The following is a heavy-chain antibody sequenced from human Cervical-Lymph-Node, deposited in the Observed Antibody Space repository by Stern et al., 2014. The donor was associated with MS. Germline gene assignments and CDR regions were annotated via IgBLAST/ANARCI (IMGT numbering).Heavy chain of an antibody. CDR1: GYPFTSYG. D-gene: IGHD2-15*01. CDR3: ARDSIAVPAKTGDH. Sequence: QVQLVESGAEVKKPGASVKVSCEASGYPFTSYGISWVRQAPGQGLEWMGWISAYNDNTKYTQKVQGRVTMTTDTSTSTAYMELRSLRSDDTAVYYCARDSIAVPAKTGDHWGQGTLVTVSS. J-gene: IGHJ4*02. CDR2: ISAYNDNT. V-gene: IGHV1-18*01.